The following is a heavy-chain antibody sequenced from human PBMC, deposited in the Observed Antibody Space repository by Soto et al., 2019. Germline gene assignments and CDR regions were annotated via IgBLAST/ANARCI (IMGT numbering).Heavy chain of an antibody. D-gene: IGHD3-3*01. CDR2: VSFDGSHK. Sequence: QVQLVQSGGGVVQPGGSLRLSCAASGFTFSSYAIHWVRQAPGKGLEWVADVSFDGSHKTYAVPVRGRFTISRDNSKKTVYLQMNSLRAADTALYYCAQRGDAVSGYFDFWGQGPQVAVSA. CDR3: AQRGDAVSGYFDF. J-gene: IGHJ5*01. CDR1: GFTFSSYA. V-gene: IGHV3-30*03.